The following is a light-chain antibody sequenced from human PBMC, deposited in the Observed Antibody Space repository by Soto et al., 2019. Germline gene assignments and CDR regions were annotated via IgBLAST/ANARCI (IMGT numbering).Light chain of an antibody. CDR1: QGIGSA. CDR2: DAS. Sequence: IQMTQSPSALSASVVDRVAITCAAIQGIGSALAWYQLKPGSAPALLIYDASTLESGVPSRLSGSRSGADFTLTISSLQPEDFATYYCQNFRSSAISFGGGTKVDIK. V-gene: IGKV1-13*02. J-gene: IGKJ4*01. CDR3: QNFRSSAIS.